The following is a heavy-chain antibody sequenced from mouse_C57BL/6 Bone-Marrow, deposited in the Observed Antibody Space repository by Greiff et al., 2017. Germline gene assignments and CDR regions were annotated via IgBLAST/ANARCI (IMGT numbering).Heavy chain of an antibody. J-gene: IGHJ2*01. CDR3: SSFDGNYFDF. CDR1: GFNIKDDY. CDR2: IDPEIGDT. D-gene: IGHD2-3*01. Sequence: VQLQQSGAELVRPGASVKLSCTASGFNIKDDYIHWVKQRPEQGLEWIGWIDPEIGDTEYASKFQGKAPITSDPSSNTAYLQLSSLTSEDTAVYYCSSFDGNYFDFWGQGTPLTVAS. V-gene: IGHV14-4*01.